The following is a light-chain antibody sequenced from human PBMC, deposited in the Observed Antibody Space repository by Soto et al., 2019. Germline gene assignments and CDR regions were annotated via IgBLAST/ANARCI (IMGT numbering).Light chain of an antibody. CDR3: MQALQTPLT. J-gene: IGKJ4*01. V-gene: IGKV2-28*01. CDR2: LGS. Sequence: DIVMTQSPLSLPVTPGEPASISCRSSQSLLHSNGYNYLDCYLQKPGQSPQLLIYLGSNRASGVPDRFSGGGSGTDLTLKISRVEAEDAGVYYCMQALQTPLTFGGGTKVEI. CDR1: QSLLHSNGYNY.